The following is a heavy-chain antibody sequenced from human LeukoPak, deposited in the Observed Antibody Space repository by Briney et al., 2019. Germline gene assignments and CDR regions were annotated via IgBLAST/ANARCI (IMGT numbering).Heavy chain of an antibody. CDR1: GGTFSSYA. CDR3: AREVGDGSGYFAPFDP. J-gene: IGHJ5*02. Sequence: VASVKVSCKASGGTFSSYAISWVRQAPGQGLEWMGWMNPNSGNTGYAQKFQGRVTMTRNTSKSTAYMELSSLRSEDTAVYYCAREVGDGSGYFAPFDPWGQGTLVTVSS. V-gene: IGHV1-8*02. D-gene: IGHD3-22*01. CDR2: MNPNSGNT.